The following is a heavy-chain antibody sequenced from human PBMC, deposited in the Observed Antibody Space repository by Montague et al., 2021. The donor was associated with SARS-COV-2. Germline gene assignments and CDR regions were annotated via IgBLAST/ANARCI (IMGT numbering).Heavy chain of an antibody. D-gene: IGHD3-22*01. V-gene: IGHV3-20*04. CDR2: INWNGDTT. Sequence: SLRLSCAASGFIFDDYGMNWVRQAPGKGLEWVSGINWNGDTTRYADSVRGRFTISRDNAKRYLYLQMDSQRADDTAFYYCASHRDSGAYGAPDAYWGQGTLVIVSS. CDR3: ASHRDSGAYGAPDAY. J-gene: IGHJ4*02. CDR1: GFIFDDYG.